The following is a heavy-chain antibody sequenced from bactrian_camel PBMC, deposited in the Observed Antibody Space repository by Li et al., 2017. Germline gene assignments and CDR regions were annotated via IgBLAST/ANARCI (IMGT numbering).Heavy chain of an antibody. CDR3: ALDPCNGAYGGSWYDDMDRWKH. CDR2: IDSDGTT. Sequence: HVQLVESGGGSVQSGGSLRLSCVVSGYTYSSYCMNWFRRAPGKEREGVAAIDSDGTTSYAVSVKGRFTISADNSKNTVYPQMKNLKPEDTAMYYCALDPCNGAYGGSWYDDMDRWKHLGQGTQVTVS. V-gene: IGHV3S26*01. D-gene: IGHD6*01. J-gene: IGHJ4*01. CDR1: GYTYSSYC.